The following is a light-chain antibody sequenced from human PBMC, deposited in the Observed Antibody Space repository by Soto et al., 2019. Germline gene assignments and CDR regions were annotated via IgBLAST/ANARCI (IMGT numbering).Light chain of an antibody. J-gene: IGLJ1*01. CDR3: AAWDDSLSGL. CDR2: RNN. Sequence: QAVVTQPPSASGTPGQRVTISCSGSSSNIGSNYVYWYQQLPGTAPKLLIYRNNQRPAGVPDRFSGSKSGTSASLAISGLRSEDEADYYCAAWDDSLSGLFGTGTQLTVL. CDR1: SSNIGSNY. V-gene: IGLV1-47*01.